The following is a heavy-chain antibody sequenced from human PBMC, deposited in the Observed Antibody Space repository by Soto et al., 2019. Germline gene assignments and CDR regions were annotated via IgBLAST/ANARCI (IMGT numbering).Heavy chain of an antibody. CDR1: GFTFSSSA. D-gene: IGHD3-16*01. V-gene: IGHV3-23*01. CDR3: AKWHTYNYDSLAFSGFDC. CDR2: ISGGDGSP. J-gene: IGHJ4*02. Sequence: EVQVSESGGGLVQPGGSLRLSCTASGFTFSSSAMTWVRQAAGKGLEWVSAISGGDGSPSYADSVKGRFTISRDNSKNTLYQHMNSLRADDTAAYYCAKWHTYNYDSLAFSGFDCWGQGTQVTVSS.